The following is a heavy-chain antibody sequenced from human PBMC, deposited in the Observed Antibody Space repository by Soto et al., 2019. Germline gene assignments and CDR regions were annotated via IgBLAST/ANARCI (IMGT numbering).Heavy chain of an antibody. Sequence: SETLSLTCTVSGGSISSGDYYWSWIRQPPGKGLEWIGYIYYSGSTYYNPSLKSRVTISVDTSKNQFSLKLSSVTAADTAVYYCASSIAAAGGWFDPWGQGTLVTVS. CDR1: GGSISSGDYY. J-gene: IGHJ5*02. CDR2: IYYSGST. CDR3: ASSIAAAGGWFDP. D-gene: IGHD6-13*01. V-gene: IGHV4-30-4*01.